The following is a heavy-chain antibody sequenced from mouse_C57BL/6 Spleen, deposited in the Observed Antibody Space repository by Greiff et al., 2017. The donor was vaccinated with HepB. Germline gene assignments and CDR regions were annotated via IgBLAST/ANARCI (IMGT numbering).Heavy chain of an antibody. J-gene: IGHJ4*01. Sequence: EVMLVESGGGLVKPGGSLKLSCAASGFTFSDYGMHWVRQAPEKGLEWVAYISSGSSTIYYADTVKGRFTFSRDNAKNTLSLQMNSLRAEDTAMYYCARNHYDYGDYAMDYWGQGTSVTVSS. CDR2: ISSGSSTI. D-gene: IGHD2-4*01. CDR1: GFTFSDYG. CDR3: ARNHYDYGDYAMDY. V-gene: IGHV5-17*01.